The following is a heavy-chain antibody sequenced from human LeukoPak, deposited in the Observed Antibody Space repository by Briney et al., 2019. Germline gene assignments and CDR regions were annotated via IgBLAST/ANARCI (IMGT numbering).Heavy chain of an antibody. V-gene: IGHV4-4*07. D-gene: IGHD3-3*01. J-gene: IGHJ5*02. CDR1: GGSISSYY. CDR2: INTSGST. CDR3: ARVRSYDDFRRGYLPRANGFDP. Sequence: PSETLSLTCTVSGGSISSYYWNWIRKPPGKGLEWIGHINTSGSTNYKPSLKSRVSMSVDTSKNQLSLKVSSVTAADTAVYYCARVRSYDDFRRGYLPRANGFDPWGQGTLFTVSS.